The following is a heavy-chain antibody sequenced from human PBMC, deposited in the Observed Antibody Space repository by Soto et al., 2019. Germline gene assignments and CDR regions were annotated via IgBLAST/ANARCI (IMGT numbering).Heavy chain of an antibody. D-gene: IGHD3-22*01. V-gene: IGHV4-30-4*01. CDR3: ARGASSGYPHSWFEC. J-gene: IGHJ5*01. CDR1: VGSVRRGETY. Sequence: KTWETLSLTCNFSVGSVRRGETYWSWIRQSPGNGLEWIGYIHYSGSTYYNPSLRSRVTMSLDMSKNQFSLQLSSVTAADTAVYFCARGASSGYPHSWFECWGQGTL. CDR2: IHYSGST.